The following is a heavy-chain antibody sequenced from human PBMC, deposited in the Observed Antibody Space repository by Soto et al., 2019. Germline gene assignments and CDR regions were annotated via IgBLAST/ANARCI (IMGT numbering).Heavy chain of an antibody. V-gene: IGHV3-13*01. D-gene: IGHD6-13*01. CDR2: IGIAGDT. CDR1: GFTFNNYD. Sequence: GGSLRLSRAASGFTFNNYDMHWVRQPPGKGLEWVSGIGIAGDTYYPGSVKGRFTISRENAKNSLYLQMNSLRAEDTAVYYCARVKGQQLVDWYFDLWGRGTLVTVSS. J-gene: IGHJ2*01. CDR3: ARVKGQQLVDWYFDL.